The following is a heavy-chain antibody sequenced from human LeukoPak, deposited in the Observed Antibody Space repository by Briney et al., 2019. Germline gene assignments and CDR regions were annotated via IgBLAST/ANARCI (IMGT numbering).Heavy chain of an antibody. CDR2: IYSGGST. J-gene: IGHJ4*02. CDR1: GFTVSSNY. D-gene: IGHD4-17*01. V-gene: IGHV3-53*01. Sequence: GGSLRLSCAASGFTVSSNYMSWVRQAPGKGLEWVSVIYSGGSTYYADSVKGRFTISRDNPKNTLYLQMNSLRAEDTGVYYCAYGDEESPDYWGQGTLVTVSS. CDR3: AYGDEESPDY.